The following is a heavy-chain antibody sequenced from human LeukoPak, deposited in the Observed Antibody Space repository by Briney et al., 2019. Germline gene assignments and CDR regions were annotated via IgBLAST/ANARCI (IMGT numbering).Heavy chain of an antibody. V-gene: IGHV3-30*04. Sequence: GGSLRLSCAASGFTFSSYAMHWVRQAPGKGLEWVAVMSYDGSNKYYADSVKGRFTISRDNSKNTLYLQMNSLRAEDTAVYYCARSGLMIRGVIDYWGQGTLVTVSS. D-gene: IGHD3-10*01. CDR3: ARSGLMIRGVIDY. J-gene: IGHJ4*02. CDR1: GFTFSSYA. CDR2: MSYDGSNK.